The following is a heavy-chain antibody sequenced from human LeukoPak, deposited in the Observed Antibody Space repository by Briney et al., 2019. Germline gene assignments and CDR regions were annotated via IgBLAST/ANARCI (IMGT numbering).Heavy chain of an antibody. CDR3: ARSQSGVFDV. CDR2: MNSDGTSI. V-gene: IGHV3-74*01. CDR1: GFTFTNYW. Sequence: GGSLRLSCVVSGFTFTNYWMQWVRQVPGKGLVWVARMNSDGTSIIHADSVKGRFTISRDNAENTLYLQMNSLRPEDTALYYCARSQSGVFDVWGQGTMVIVSS. J-gene: IGHJ3*01. D-gene: IGHD2-15*01.